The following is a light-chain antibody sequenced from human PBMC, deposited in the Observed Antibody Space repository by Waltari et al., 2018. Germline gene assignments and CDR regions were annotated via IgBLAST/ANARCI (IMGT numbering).Light chain of an antibody. CDR3: QQYNSAST. CDR2: KAS. CDR1: SW. V-gene: IGKV1-5*03. Sequence: SWLAWYQQKPGKAPKLLIYKASSLESGVPSRFSGSGSVTEFTLTISSLQPDDFATYYYQQYNSASTFGPGTKVEIK. J-gene: IGKJ1*01.